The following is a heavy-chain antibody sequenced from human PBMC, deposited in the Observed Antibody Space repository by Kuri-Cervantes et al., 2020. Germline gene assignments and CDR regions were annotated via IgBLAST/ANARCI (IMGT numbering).Heavy chain of an antibody. Sequence: SETLSLTCTVSGGSISSSSYYRGWIRQPPGKGLEWIGSIYYSGSTYYNPSLKSRVTISVDTSKNQFSLKLSSVTAADTAVYYCARGLIHAAGYGYFDYWGQGSLVTVSS. CDR2: IYYSGST. CDR1: GGSISSSSYY. J-gene: IGHJ4*02. CDR3: ARGLIHAAGYGYFDY. V-gene: IGHV4-39*01. D-gene: IGHD3-9*01.